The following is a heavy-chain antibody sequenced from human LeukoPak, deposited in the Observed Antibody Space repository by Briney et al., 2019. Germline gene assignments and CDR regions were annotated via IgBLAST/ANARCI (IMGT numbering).Heavy chain of an antibody. D-gene: IGHD5-18*01. CDR3: ARVYSSPEYTLDY. CDR1: GGSISSHY. V-gene: IGHV4-59*11. J-gene: IGHJ4*02. CDR2: IYYSGST. Sequence: SGTLSLTCTVTGGSISSHYWSWIRQPPGKGLKWIGYIYYSGSTNYNPSLKSRVTISVDTSKNQFSLKLSSVTAADTAVYYCARVYSSPEYTLDYWGQGTLVTVSS.